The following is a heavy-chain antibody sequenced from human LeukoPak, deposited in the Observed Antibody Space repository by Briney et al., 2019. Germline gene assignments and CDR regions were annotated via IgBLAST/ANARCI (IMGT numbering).Heavy chain of an antibody. J-gene: IGHJ4*02. CDR1: GFAFSTSW. V-gene: IGHV3-7*01. CDR3: TRDFVF. D-gene: IGHD3-3*01. CDR2: INQDGSVK. Sequence: GGSLRLSCAASGFAFSTSWMDWVRQAPGKGLEWVGNINQDGSVKHYVDSVRGRFTTSRDNARNSVYLQMSALRVEDTAVYYCTRDFVFWGQGSLVTASS.